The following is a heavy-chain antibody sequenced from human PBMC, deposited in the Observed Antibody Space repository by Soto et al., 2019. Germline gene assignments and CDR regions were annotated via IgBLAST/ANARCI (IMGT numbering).Heavy chain of an antibody. Sequence: AGGSLRLSCAASGFPFSSYGMHWVRQAPGKGLDWVGVIWYDGSNKDYAESVKGRFTISRDNSKNMLYLQMNSLRADDTAVYYCARVAIFGLYYYGMDVWGQGTTVTVSS. J-gene: IGHJ6*02. CDR3: ARVAIFGLYYYGMDV. D-gene: IGHD3-3*01. CDR1: GFPFSSYG. CDR2: IWYDGSNK. V-gene: IGHV3-33*01.